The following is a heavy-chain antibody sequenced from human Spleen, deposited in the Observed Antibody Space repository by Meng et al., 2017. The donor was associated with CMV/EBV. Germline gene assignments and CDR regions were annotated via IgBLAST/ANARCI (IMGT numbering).Heavy chain of an antibody. J-gene: IGHJ5*02. Sequence: SSGFTLRTYTMSWVRRAPGKGLEWVSCISSSSGYIYCADSVKGRFSISRDNARNSLYLQMNSLRAEDTAVYYCARGFSLLAPRFDPWGQGTLVTVSS. CDR3: ARGFSLLAPRFDP. CDR1: GFTLRTYT. V-gene: IGHV3-21*01. CDR2: ISSSSGYI. D-gene: IGHD3-3*02.